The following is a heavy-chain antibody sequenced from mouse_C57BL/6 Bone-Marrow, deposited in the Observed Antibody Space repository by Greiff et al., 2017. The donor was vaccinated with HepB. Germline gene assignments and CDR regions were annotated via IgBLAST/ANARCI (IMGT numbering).Heavy chain of an antibody. CDR2: INPNNGGT. J-gene: IGHJ2*01. Sequence: EVQLQQSGPELVKPGASVKISCKASGYTFTDYYMNWVKQSHGKSLEWIGDINPNNGGTSYNQKFKGKATLTVDKSSSTAYMELRSLTSEDSAVYYCARSIGATVVAEGYWGQGTTLTVSS. CDR3: ARSIGATVVAEGY. CDR1: GYTFTDYY. D-gene: IGHD1-1*01. V-gene: IGHV1-26*01.